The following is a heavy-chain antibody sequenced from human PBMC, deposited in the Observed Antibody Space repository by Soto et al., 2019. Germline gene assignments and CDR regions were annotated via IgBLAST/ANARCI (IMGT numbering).Heavy chain of an antibody. Sequence: QLQLQESGPGLVKPSETLSLTCTVSGDSISSSTDYWGWIRQPPGKGLEWIGNMYYGGTTYYNPSLKSRVTISVDTSKHQFSLTLRSVTAADTAVYYCVRRVSSSWLLTNWFDPWGQGTVVTVSS. D-gene: IGHD3-22*01. CDR2: MYYGGTT. V-gene: IGHV4-39*01. CDR3: VRRVSSSWLLTNWFDP. J-gene: IGHJ5*02. CDR1: GDSISSSTDY.